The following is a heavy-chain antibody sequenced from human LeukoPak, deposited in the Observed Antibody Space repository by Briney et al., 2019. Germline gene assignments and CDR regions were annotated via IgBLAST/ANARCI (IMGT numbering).Heavy chain of an antibody. CDR2: ISSSSTI. CDR1: GFTFSSYS. D-gene: IGHD2-2*02. Sequence: GGSLRLSCAASGFTFSSYSMNWVRQAPGKGLEWVSYISSSSTIYYADSAKGRFTISRDNAKNSLYLQMNSLRAEDTAVYYCARDPENCSSTSCYTVYFQHWGQGTLVTVSS. J-gene: IGHJ1*01. CDR3: ARDPENCSSTSCYTVYFQH. V-gene: IGHV3-48*01.